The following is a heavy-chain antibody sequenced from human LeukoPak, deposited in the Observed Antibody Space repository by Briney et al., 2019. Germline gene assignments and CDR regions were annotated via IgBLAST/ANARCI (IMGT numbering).Heavy chain of an antibody. CDR3: AKDPLRYSSSSWFDP. CDR1: GFTFSDYY. CDR2: ISSSGSTI. J-gene: IGHJ5*02. V-gene: IGHV3-11*04. Sequence: GGSLRLSCAASGFTFSDYYMSWIRQAPGKGLEWVSYISSSGSTIYYADSVKGRFTISRDNSKNTLYLQMNSLRAEDTAVYYCAKDPLRYSSSSWFDPWGQGTLVTVSS. D-gene: IGHD6-6*01.